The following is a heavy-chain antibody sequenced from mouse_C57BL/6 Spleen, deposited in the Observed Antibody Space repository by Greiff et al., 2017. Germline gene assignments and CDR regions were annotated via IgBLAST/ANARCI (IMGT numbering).Heavy chain of an antibody. CDR3: ARGGNYVLYFDY. CDR1: GFTFSDYG. V-gene: IGHV5-17*01. CDR2: ISSGSSTI. J-gene: IGHJ2*01. D-gene: IGHD2-1*01. Sequence: EVHLVESGGGLVKPGGSLKLSCAASGFTFSDYGMHWVRQAPEKGLEWVAYISSGSSTIYYADTVKGRFTISRDNAKNTLFLQMTSLRSEDTAMYYCARGGNYVLYFDYWGQGTTLTVSS.